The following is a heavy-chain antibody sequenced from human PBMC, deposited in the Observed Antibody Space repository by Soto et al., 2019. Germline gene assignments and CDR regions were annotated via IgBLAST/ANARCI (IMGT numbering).Heavy chain of an antibody. Sequence: SVKVSCKASGGTFSSYTISWVRQAPGQGLEWMGRIIPILGIANYAQKFQGRVTITADESTSTAYMELSSLRSEDTAVYFCAREYKWNDVPYGMDVWGQGTTVTVSS. CDR1: GGTFSSYT. V-gene: IGHV1-69*04. D-gene: IGHD1-20*01. J-gene: IGHJ6*02. CDR2: IIPILGIA. CDR3: AREYKWNDVPYGMDV.